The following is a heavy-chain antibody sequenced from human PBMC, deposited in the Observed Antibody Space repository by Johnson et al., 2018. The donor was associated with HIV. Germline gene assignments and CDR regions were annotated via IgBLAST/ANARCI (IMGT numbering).Heavy chain of an antibody. J-gene: IGHJ3*02. CDR1: GFTFDDYG. V-gene: IGHV3-20*04. CDR2: INWYGGST. CDR3: TSMTTGKTPPVGAFDI. Sequence: VQLVESGGGLVRPGGSLRLSCAASGFTFDDYGMSWVRQAPGKGLEWVSGINWYGGSTGYADSVQGRFTISRDDSKNTLYLHMNSLRAEDTAVYYCTSMTTGKTPPVGAFDIWGQGTMVTVSS. D-gene: IGHD4-11*01.